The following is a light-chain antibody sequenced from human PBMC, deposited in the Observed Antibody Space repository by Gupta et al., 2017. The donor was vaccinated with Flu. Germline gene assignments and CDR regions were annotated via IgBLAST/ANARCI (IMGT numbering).Light chain of an antibody. CDR3: QQENNCHPKYT. J-gene: IGKJ2*01. Sequence: ETVIGQSPATLYASPGERATLSCRACQSVSSNLAWYQQKPGQAPKLLIYGASTRATGITARFSGSGVGTESNLTINSRHSEDFEVYYCQQENNCHPKYTFGQGTKLEIK. CDR2: GAS. V-gene: IGKV3-15*01. CDR1: QSVSSN.